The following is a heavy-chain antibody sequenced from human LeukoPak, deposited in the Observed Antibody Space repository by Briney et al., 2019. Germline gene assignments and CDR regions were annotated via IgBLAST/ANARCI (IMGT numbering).Heavy chain of an antibody. V-gene: IGHV1-2*02. CDR1: GYTFSDYY. CDR3: ARVLFEWLVPLLGYFDY. J-gene: IGHJ4*01. D-gene: IGHD6-19*01. CDR2: INPNSGGT. Sequence: ASVKVSCKSSGYTFSDYYMYWVRQAPGQGLEWMGWINPNSGGTNYAQKFQGRVTMTRDTPITTAYMELSRLTSDDTAVYYCARVLFEWLVPLLGYFDYWGHGTLVTVSS.